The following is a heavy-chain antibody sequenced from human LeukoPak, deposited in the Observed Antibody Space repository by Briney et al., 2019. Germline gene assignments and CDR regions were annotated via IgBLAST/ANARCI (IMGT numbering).Heavy chain of an antibody. J-gene: IGHJ4*02. CDR1: GGSISSSNYY. Sequence: PSETLSLTCTGSGGSISSSNYYWGWIRQPPGKGLEWIGTIYYSGSTYYNPSLKSRVTISVDTSKNQFSLKVSSVTAADTAVYYCAGPTKLTGCFDSWGRGTLVTVSS. CDR3: AGPTKLTGCFDS. D-gene: IGHD7-27*01. CDR2: IYYSGST. V-gene: IGHV4-39*01.